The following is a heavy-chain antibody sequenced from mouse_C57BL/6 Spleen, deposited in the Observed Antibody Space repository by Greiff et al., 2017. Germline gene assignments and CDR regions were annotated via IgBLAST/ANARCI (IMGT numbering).Heavy chain of an antibody. CDR3: ARENYSNPFDY. CDR2: INPNNGGT. CDR1: GYTFTDCN. D-gene: IGHD2-5*01. V-gene: IGHV1-22*01. Sequence: EVKLQESGPELVKPGASVKMSCKASGYTFTDCNMHWVKQSHGKSLEWIGYINPNNGGTSYNQKFKGKATLTVNKSSSTAYMELRSLTSEDSAVYYCARENYSNPFDYWGQGTTLTVSS. J-gene: IGHJ2*01.